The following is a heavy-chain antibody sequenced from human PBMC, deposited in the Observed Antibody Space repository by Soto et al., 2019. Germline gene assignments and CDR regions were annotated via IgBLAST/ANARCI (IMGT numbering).Heavy chain of an antibody. V-gene: IGHV1-18*01. D-gene: IGHD3-16*01. J-gene: IGHJ6*02. CDR3: VMVDNYVTPTPQDV. CDR1: GYIFVNYG. Sequence: QVQLVQSGDEMKKPGASVKVSCKASGYIFVNYGIAWVRQAPKQGLEWMGWISPYTGNTHSASKVQGRLTMTTDTSTSTAYMDLGSLTSDDTAVYYCVMVDNYVTPTPQDVWGQGTTVTVSS. CDR2: ISPYTGNT.